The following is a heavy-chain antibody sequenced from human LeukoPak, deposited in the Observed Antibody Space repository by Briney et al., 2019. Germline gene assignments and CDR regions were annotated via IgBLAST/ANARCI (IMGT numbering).Heavy chain of an antibody. CDR2: IIPIFGTA. Sequence: GASVKVSCKASGGTFSSYAISWVRQAPGRGLEWMGGIIPIFGTANYAQKFQGRVTITRDTSASTAYMELSSLRSEDTAVYYCAREGSSSWYRDMFDYWGQGTLVTVSS. D-gene: IGHD6-13*01. CDR1: GGTFSSYA. CDR3: AREGSSSWYRDMFDY. V-gene: IGHV1-69*05. J-gene: IGHJ4*02.